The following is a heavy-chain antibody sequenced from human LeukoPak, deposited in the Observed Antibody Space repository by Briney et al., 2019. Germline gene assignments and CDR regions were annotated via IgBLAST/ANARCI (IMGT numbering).Heavy chain of an antibody. V-gene: IGHV4-59*12. CDR2: IYYSGST. CDR1: GGSISSYY. D-gene: IGHD3-9*01. Sequence: SETLSLTCTVCGGSISSYYWSWIRQPPGKGLEWIGYIYYSGSTNYNPSLKSRVTISVDTSKNQFSLKLSSVTAADTAVYYCARDRDYDILTGYHYYYGMDVWGQGTTVTVSS. CDR3: ARDRDYDILTGYHYYYGMDV. J-gene: IGHJ6*02.